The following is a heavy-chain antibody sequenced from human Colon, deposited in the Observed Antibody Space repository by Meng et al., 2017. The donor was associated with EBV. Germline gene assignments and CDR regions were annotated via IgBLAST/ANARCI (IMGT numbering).Heavy chain of an antibody. V-gene: IGHV4-34*01. Sequence: QVLLQQLGAGLLKPSATLSLACTVNGGSFSGYVCSWVRQPPGKGMEWIGEVSHPGSANYNPSLKSRVTISVDASEKQFSLRLTSVTAADSAVYYCARVPTTGYKDHWGQGTLVTVSS. J-gene: IGHJ4*02. CDR3: ARVPTTGYKDH. D-gene: IGHD3-9*01. CDR1: GGSFSGYV. CDR2: VSHPGSA.